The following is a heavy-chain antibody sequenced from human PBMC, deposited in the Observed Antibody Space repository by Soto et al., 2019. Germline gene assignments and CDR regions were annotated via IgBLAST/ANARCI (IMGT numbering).Heavy chain of an antibody. Sequence: SETLSLTCAVYGGSFSGYYWSWIRQPPGKGLEWIGEINHSGSTNYNPSLKSRVTISVDTSKNQFSLKLSSVTAADTAVYYCARPSGGYNYFDYWGQGTLVTVSS. CDR2: INHSGST. D-gene: IGHD5-12*01. CDR3: ARPSGGYNYFDY. V-gene: IGHV4-34*01. J-gene: IGHJ4*02. CDR1: GGSFSGYY.